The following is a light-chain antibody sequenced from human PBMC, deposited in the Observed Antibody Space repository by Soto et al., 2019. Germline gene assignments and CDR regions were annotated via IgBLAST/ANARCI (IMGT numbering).Light chain of an antibody. CDR3: HQYGYSPNT. J-gene: IGKJ2*01. CDR2: GAS. Sequence: EIVLTQSPGTLSLSPGEGATLSCRASRSVSSRYLAWYQQKPGQAPRLLIYGASSRATGIPDRFSGSGSGTDFTLPISRLEPEDFAVYHCHQYGYSPNTFGQGTKLEIK. V-gene: IGKV3-20*01. CDR1: RSVSSRY.